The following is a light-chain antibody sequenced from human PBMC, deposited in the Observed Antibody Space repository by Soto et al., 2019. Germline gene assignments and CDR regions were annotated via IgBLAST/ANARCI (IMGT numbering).Light chain of an antibody. Sequence: QSALTQPRSVSGSPGQSVTISCTGTSSDVGGYNYVSWYQQHPGKAPKLIIYDVSNRPSGVPDRFSGSKSGNTASLTISGLQAEDEADYYCCSYAGSHTFVVFGGGTKVTVL. CDR2: DVS. J-gene: IGLJ2*01. V-gene: IGLV2-11*01. CDR3: CSYAGSHTFVV. CDR1: SSDVGGYNY.